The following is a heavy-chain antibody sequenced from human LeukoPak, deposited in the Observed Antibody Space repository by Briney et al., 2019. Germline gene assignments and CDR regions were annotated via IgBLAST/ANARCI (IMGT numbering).Heavy chain of an antibody. CDR2: IYTSGST. V-gene: IGHV4-39*01. CDR1: GGSISSSSYY. CDR3: ARQARDIVVVPAAMWPYYYYYMDV. D-gene: IGHD2-2*01. J-gene: IGHJ6*03. Sequence: SETLSLTCTVSGGSISSSSYYWGWIRQPPGKGLEWIGRIYTSGSTNYNPSLKSRVTISVDTSKNQFSLKLSSVTAADTAVYYCARQARDIVVVPAAMWPYYYYYMDVWGKGTTVTISS.